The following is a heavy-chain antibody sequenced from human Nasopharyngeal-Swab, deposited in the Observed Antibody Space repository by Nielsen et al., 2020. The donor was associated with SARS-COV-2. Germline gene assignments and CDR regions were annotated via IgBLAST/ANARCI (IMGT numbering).Heavy chain of an antibody. CDR1: GFIFSSYS. V-gene: IGHV3-48*01. J-gene: IGHJ4*02. CDR3: AKSGRGSWIVVVITIEFDY. CDR2: ISSGGDTI. Sequence: GESLKISCVASGFIFSSYSINWVRQAPGKGLEWVSYISSGGDTIYYSDSVKGRFTISRDNAKNSLYLQMNSLRAEDTAVYYCAKSGRGSWIVVVITIEFDYWGQGTLVTVSS. D-gene: IGHD3-22*01.